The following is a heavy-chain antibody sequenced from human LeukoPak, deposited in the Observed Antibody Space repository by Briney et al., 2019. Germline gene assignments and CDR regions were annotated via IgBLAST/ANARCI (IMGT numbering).Heavy chain of an antibody. D-gene: IGHD3-10*01. Sequence: PSETLSLTCTVSGGSISSSSYYWGWIRQPPGKGLEWIGSIYYSGSTYYNPSLKSRVTISVDTSKNQFSLKLSSVTAADTAVYYCAAPGCYYGSGSYRFDYWGQGTLVTVSS. CDR3: AAPGCYYGSGSYRFDY. J-gene: IGHJ4*02. CDR2: IYYSGST. V-gene: IGHV4-39*01. CDR1: GGSISSSSYY.